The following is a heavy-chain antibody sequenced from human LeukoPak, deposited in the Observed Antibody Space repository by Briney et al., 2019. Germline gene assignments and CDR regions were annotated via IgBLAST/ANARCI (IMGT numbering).Heavy chain of an antibody. V-gene: IGHV3-30*18. Sequence: SGGSLRLSCAASGFTFSSYGMHWVRQAPGKGLEWVAVISYDGSNKYYADSVKGRFTISRDNSKNTLYLQMNSLRAEDTAVYYCAKEGNGYSYGLDYWGQGTLVTVSS. CDR2: ISYDGSNK. J-gene: IGHJ4*02. CDR1: GFTFSSYG. CDR3: AKEGNGYSYGLDY. D-gene: IGHD5-18*01.